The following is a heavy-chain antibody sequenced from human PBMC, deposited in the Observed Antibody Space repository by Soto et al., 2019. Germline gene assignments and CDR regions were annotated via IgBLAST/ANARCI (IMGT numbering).Heavy chain of an antibody. V-gene: IGHV1-18*01. Sequence: QVQLVQSGAEVKKPGASVKVSCKASGYTFTSYGISWVRQAPGQGLEWMGWISAYNGNTNYAQKLQGRGTMTTDTSTRTAYVELRSLRSDDAAVYSCASDRPGDDYSDDYYGMDVWGRGTTVTVSS. CDR3: ASDRPGDDYSDDYYGMDV. CDR1: GYTFTSYG. D-gene: IGHD4-17*01. J-gene: IGHJ6*02. CDR2: ISAYNGNT.